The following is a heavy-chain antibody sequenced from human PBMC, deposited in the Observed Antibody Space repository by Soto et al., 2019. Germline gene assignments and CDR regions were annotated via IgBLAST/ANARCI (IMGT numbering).Heavy chain of an antibody. V-gene: IGHV1-2*02. CDR3: ARAGYCTNGVCYKAYNWFDP. J-gene: IGHJ5*02. Sequence: ASVKVSCKASGYTFTGYYMHWVRQAPGQGLEWMGWINPNSGGTNYAQKFQGRVTMTRDTSISTAYMELSRLRSDDTAVYYCARAGYCTNGVCYKAYNWFDPWGQGTLVTVSS. D-gene: IGHD2-8*01. CDR2: INPNSGGT. CDR1: GYTFTGYY.